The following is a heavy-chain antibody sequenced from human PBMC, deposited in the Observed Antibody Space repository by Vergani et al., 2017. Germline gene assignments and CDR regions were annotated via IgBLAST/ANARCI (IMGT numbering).Heavy chain of an antibody. D-gene: IGHD1-7*01. Sequence: EVQLVESGGGLVKPGGSLRLSCAASGFTFSNAWMSWVRQAPGKGLEWVGRIKSKTDGGTTDYAAPVKGRFTISRDDSKNTLYLQMNSLKTEDTAVYYCTTDRDLWNYVYYFDYWGQGTLVTVSS. CDR3: TTDRDLWNYVYYFDY. CDR1: GFTFSNAW. CDR2: IKSKTDGGTT. V-gene: IGHV3-15*01. J-gene: IGHJ4*02.